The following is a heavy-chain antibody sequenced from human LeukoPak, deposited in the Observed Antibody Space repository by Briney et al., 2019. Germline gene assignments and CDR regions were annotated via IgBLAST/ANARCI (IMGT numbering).Heavy chain of an antibody. CDR2: IYPGDSDT. V-gene: IGHV5-51*01. Sequence: VRPVPXKGVEGRGIIYPGDSDTRYSPSFQGQVTISADKSISTAYLQWSSLKASDTAMYYCARPRDYYGSGGFDYWGQGTLVTVSS. D-gene: IGHD3-10*01. J-gene: IGHJ4*02. CDR3: ARPRDYYGSGGFDY.